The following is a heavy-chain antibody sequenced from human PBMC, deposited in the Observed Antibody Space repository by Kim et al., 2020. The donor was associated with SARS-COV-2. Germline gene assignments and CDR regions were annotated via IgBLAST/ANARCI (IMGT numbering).Heavy chain of an antibody. D-gene: IGHD3-10*01. J-gene: IGHJ4*02. V-gene: IGHV3-7*05. CDR2: IKQDGSEK. Sequence: GGSLRLSCAASGFTFSSYWMSWVRQAPGKGREWVANIKQDGSEKYYVDSVKGRFTISRDNAKNSLYLQMNTLRAEDTAVYYWARILVRGVMCYWGQGTLVTVSS. CDR3: ARILVRGVMCY. CDR1: GFTFSSYW.